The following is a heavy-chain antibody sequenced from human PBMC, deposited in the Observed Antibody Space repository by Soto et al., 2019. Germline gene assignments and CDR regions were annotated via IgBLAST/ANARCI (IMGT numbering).Heavy chain of an antibody. CDR2: INNDGSNA. CDR1: GFTFSNSW. J-gene: IGHJ6*02. Sequence: EVQLVESGGGVVQPGGSLRLSCRGSGFTFSNSWMHWVRHTPGKGLVWVSRINNDGSNAAYADSVKGRFTISRDNAKNTLYMYMNFLRVEDTAVYYCARDETGPDVWGQGTTVTVSS. V-gene: IGHV3-74*01. CDR3: ARDETGPDV.